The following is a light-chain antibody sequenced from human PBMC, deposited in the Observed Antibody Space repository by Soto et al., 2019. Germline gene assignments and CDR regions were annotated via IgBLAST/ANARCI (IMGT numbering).Light chain of an antibody. V-gene: IGKV1-39*01. CDR3: QQSYSTLWT. CDR2: AAS. Sequence: DIQVTQSPSSLSASVGDRVTITCRASQSISSYLNWYQQKPGKAPKLLIYAASSLQSGVPSRFSGSGSGTDFTLTISSLQPEDFATYYWQQSYSTLWTFGQGTKVDIK. J-gene: IGKJ1*01. CDR1: QSISSY.